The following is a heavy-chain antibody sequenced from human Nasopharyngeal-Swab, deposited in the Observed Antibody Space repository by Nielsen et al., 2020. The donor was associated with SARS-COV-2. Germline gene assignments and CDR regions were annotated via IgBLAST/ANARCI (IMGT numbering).Heavy chain of an antibody. Sequence: SVKVSCKASGGTFSSDAISWVRQAPGQGLEWVGEIIPIFGTTNYAQKFQGRVTITADESTSTAYMELSSLKSDDTAVYYCAREGVYYYDRTDQGAFDIWGQGTMVTVSS. CDR3: AREGVYYYDRTDQGAFDI. CDR1: GGTFSSDA. V-gene: IGHV1-69*13. D-gene: IGHD3-22*01. J-gene: IGHJ3*02. CDR2: IIPIFGTT.